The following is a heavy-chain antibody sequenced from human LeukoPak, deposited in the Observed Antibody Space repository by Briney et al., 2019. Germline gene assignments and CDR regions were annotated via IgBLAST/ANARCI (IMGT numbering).Heavy chain of an antibody. V-gene: IGHV3-23*01. Sequence: SGGSLRLSCAASGFTFNSYVMGWVRQAPGKGLERVSAISGSGGSTYFADSEKGRFTISRDNSKNTLYLQMNGLRAEDTAVYYCAKARWLQLYYFDYWGQGTLVTVSS. CDR3: AKARWLQLYYFDY. CDR2: ISGSGGST. CDR1: GFTFNSYV. J-gene: IGHJ4*02. D-gene: IGHD5-24*01.